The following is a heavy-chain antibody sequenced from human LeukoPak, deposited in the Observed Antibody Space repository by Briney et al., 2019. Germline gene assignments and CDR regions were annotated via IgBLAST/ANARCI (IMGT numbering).Heavy chain of an antibody. CDR1: GFTFSSYW. CDR2: INSDGSST. J-gene: IGHJ4*02. D-gene: IGHD5-12*01. V-gene: IGHV3-74*01. Sequence: GGSLRLSCAASGFTFSSYWMHWVRQAPGKGLVWVSRINSDGSSTSYADSVKGRFTISRDNAKNTLYLQMNSLRAEDTAVYYCVGGIVAIDFDYWGQGTLVTVSS. CDR3: VGGIVAIDFDY.